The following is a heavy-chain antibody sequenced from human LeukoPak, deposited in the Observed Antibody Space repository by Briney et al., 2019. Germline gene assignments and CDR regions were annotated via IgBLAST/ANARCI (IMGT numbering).Heavy chain of an antibody. CDR2: ITATSSST. CDR3: AKLFESGTYNNFFHY. V-gene: IGHV3-23*01. D-gene: IGHD3-10*01. J-gene: IGHJ4*02. Sequence: PGGSLRLSCEASGFTFSTYAMSWVRQAPGKGLEWVSAITATSSSTHDADSVQGRFTTSRDNSKNTLYLQMNSLRPEDTAIYYCAKLFESGTYNNFFHYWGQGTLVTVFS. CDR1: GFTFSTYA.